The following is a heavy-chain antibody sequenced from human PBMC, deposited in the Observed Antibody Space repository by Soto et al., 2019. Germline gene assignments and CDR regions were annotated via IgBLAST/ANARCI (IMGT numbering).Heavy chain of an antibody. CDR3: ARQPADKEWDRLLRVQLDY. D-gene: IGHD1-26*01. CDR1: GFTFSIYG. Sequence: QVQLVESGGGVVQPGRSLGLSCATSGFTFSIYGMHWVRQAPGKGLEWVAVIAHDGNNKYYGDSVKGRFTISRDNSKNTLYLQMNSLRADDTAVYYCARQPADKEWDRLLRVQLDYWGQGTLVNVSS. V-gene: IGHV3-30*03. CDR2: IAHDGNNK. J-gene: IGHJ4*02.